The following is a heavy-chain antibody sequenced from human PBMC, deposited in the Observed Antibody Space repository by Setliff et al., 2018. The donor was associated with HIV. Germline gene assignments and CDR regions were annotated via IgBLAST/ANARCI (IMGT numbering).Heavy chain of an antibody. CDR2: ISSSGSTI. CDR3: ARGITYSAYESVGYYFNY. Sequence: GGSLRLSCAASGFTFSSYEMNWVRQAPGKGLEWVSYISSSGSTIYYPDSVKGRFTISRDNSKNTLYLQMNSLRAEDTAVYYCARGITYSAYESVGYYFNYWGHGTLVTVSS. V-gene: IGHV3-48*03. D-gene: IGHD5-12*01. J-gene: IGHJ4*01. CDR1: GFTFSSYE.